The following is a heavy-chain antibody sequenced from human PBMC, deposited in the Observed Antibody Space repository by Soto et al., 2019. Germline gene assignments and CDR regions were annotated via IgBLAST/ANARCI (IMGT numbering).Heavy chain of an antibody. V-gene: IGHV1-2*02. CDR2: INPNSGGT. J-gene: IGHJ5*02. CDR3: ARGDFDRSGNYNAGWFAP. Sequence: QVQLVQSGAEVKKPGASVKVSCKASGYTFTAYYMHWLRQAPGQGLGWMGWINPNSGGTNYAQRFQGRVTVTNDTSISTTYMELSSLGSDDTADYYCARGDFDRSGNYNAGWFAPWGQGTLVTVSS. CDR1: GYTFTAYY. D-gene: IGHD3-22*01.